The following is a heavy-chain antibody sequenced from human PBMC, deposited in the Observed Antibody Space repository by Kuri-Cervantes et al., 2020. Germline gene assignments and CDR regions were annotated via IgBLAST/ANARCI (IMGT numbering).Heavy chain of an antibody. Sequence: GESLKISCGTSGFIFVDAWMSWVRQSLGKGLEWVGRIKTKTDGGTTDYAAFVKDRFIISRDDSKNTLYLQMNSLETDDTAMYYCTTDLLSIRGASDYWGQGTLVTVSS. CDR2: IKTKTDGGTT. CDR3: TTDLLSIRGASDY. J-gene: IGHJ4*02. D-gene: IGHD3-10*01. CDR1: GFIFVDAW. V-gene: IGHV3-15*01.